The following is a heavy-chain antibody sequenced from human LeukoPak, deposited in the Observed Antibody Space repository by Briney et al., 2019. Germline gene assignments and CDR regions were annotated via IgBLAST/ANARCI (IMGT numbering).Heavy chain of an antibody. CDR3: TRDPPAVAINTYA. V-gene: IGHV3-66*01. CDR2: IYSGGET. CDR1: GVSVSSNF. Sequence: PGGSLRLSCAASGVSVSSNFMIWVRQAPGKVLEWVSLIYSGGETSYADSVKGRFSISRDNSKNTLYLQMNSLRVEDTAVYYCTRDPPAVAINTYAWGQGTLVTVSS. J-gene: IGHJ5*02. D-gene: IGHD6-13*01.